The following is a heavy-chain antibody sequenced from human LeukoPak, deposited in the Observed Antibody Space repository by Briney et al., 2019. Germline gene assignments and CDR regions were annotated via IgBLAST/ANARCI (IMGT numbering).Heavy chain of an antibody. V-gene: IGHV3-30*02. CDR1: GFTFTYYG. Sequence: GGSLRLSCAASGFTFTYYGMHWVRQAPGKGLEWVAFIRYDGNDKNYADSVKGRFTISRDNSKNTLYLEMNSLRAEDTAVYYCAKDLMRDRWFGESWGQGTLVTVSS. CDR3: AKDLMRDRWFGES. CDR2: IRYDGNDK. D-gene: IGHD3-10*01. J-gene: IGHJ5*02.